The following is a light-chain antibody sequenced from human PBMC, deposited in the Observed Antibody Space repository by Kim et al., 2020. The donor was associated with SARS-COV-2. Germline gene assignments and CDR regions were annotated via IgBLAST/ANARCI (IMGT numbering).Light chain of an antibody. CDR2: DAS. CDR3: HRYNNWPYT. J-gene: IGKJ2*01. V-gene: IGKV3-15*01. Sequence: SMSPGERATLSCRASQTINRNLAWYRQKPGQAPKLLIYDASTRATGIPARFSGSGSGTDFTLTISSLQSEDFVVYYCHRYNNWPYTFGQGTKLEI. CDR1: QTINRN.